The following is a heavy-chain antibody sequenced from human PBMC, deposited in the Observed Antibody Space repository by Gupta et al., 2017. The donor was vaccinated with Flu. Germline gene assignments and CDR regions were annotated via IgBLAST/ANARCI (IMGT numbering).Heavy chain of an antibody. Sequence: QVQLQQSGPGLVRPSQTLSLTCGISGDSVSSNSAAWNWIRQSPSRGLEWLGRTYYYTSKWYTDYAEPVMSRLTINPDTAKNQVSLHLKSVTPDDTAVYYCARGSGNSYFDYWGQGTLVTVSS. D-gene: IGHD1-26*01. CDR1: GDSVSSNSAA. V-gene: IGHV6-1*01. J-gene: IGHJ4*02. CDR3: ARGSGNSYFDY. CDR2: TYYYTSKWYT.